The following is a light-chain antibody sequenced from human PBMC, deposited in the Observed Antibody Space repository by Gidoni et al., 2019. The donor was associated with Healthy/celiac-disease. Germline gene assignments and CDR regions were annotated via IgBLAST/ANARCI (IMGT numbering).Light chain of an antibody. CDR2: RDS. V-gene: IGLV3-9*01. CDR1: NIGSKN. CDR3: QVWDSSTGVV. J-gene: IGLJ2*01. Sequence: SYELTQPLSVSVALGQTDRITCGGNNIGSKNVHWYQQKPGQAPVLVIYRDSNRPFGIPERFSGSNSGNTATLTISRAQAGDEADYYCQVWDSSTGVVFGGGTKLTVL.